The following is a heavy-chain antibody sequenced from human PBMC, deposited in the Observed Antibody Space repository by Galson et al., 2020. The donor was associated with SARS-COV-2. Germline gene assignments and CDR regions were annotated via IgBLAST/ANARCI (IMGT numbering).Heavy chain of an antibody. CDR1: GYSFTSFW. J-gene: IGHJ4*02. Sequence: GESLKISCKTSGYSFTSFWIGWVRQMPGKGLEWMGIIYPGDSDTRYRPPFLGQVTISADKSISTAYLQWSSLRASDTAMYYCATPGYTSGWTNLDYWGQGTLVTVSS. V-gene: IGHV5-51*01. CDR2: IYPGDSDT. CDR3: ATPGYTSGWTNLDY. D-gene: IGHD6-19*01.